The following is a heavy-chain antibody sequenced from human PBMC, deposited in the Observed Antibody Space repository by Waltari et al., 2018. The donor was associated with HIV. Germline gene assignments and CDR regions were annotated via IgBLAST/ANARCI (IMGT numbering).Heavy chain of an antibody. CDR1: GGPISSYY. V-gene: IGHV4-59*01. CDR3: ARTRPMGYSSGWYFDY. D-gene: IGHD6-19*01. CDR2: IYYSGST. J-gene: IGHJ4*02. Sequence: QVQLQESGPGLVKPSETLSLTCTVTGGPISSYYWSWIRQHPGKGLEWIGYIYYSGSTNYNPSLKSRVTISVDTSKNQFSLKLSSVTAADTAVYYCARTRPMGYSSGWYFDYWGQGTLVTVSS.